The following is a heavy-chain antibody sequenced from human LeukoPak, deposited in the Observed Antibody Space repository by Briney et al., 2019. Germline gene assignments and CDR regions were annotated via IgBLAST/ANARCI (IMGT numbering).Heavy chain of an antibody. D-gene: IGHD6-19*01. Sequence: GGSLRLSCAASGFTFSSYAMHWVRQAPGKGLEWVAVISYDGSNKYYADSVKGRFTISRDNSKNTLYLQMNSLRAEDTAVYYCARDASTSGYSSGCHGYWGQGTLVTVSS. CDR3: ARDASTSGYSSGCHGY. CDR2: ISYDGSNK. CDR1: GFTFSSYA. V-gene: IGHV3-30-3*01. J-gene: IGHJ4*02.